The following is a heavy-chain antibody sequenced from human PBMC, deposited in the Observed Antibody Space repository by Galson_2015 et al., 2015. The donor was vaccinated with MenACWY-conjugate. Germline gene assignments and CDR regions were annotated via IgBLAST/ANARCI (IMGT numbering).Heavy chain of an antibody. CDR2: ISGGDT. D-gene: IGHD3-16*01. CDR3: AKWGGVIKGACYGYGMDG. Sequence: SLRLSCAASEFTFTSDDMNWFRQAPGKGLEWVSAISGGDTYYPDSVKGRFTISRDNSKSTRYLQMNSLRVEDTAVYYCAKWGGVIKGACYGYGMDGWGQGTTVTVSS. CDR1: EFTFTSDD. J-gene: IGHJ6*02. V-gene: IGHV3-23*01.